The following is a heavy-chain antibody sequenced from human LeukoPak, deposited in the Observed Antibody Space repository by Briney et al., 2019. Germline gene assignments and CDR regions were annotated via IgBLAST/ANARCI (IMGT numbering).Heavy chain of an antibody. CDR2: IHPSDSDT. Sequence: GESLKISCKGSGYSFTSYWIGWVRQMPGKGLEWMGIIHPSDSDTRNNPSFQGQVTIPADKSISTAYLHWSSLKASDTAMYYCARLYVSSGYYYFDYWGQGTLVTVSS. D-gene: IGHD3-22*01. J-gene: IGHJ4*02. CDR1: GYSFTSYW. V-gene: IGHV5-51*01. CDR3: ARLYVSSGYYYFDY.